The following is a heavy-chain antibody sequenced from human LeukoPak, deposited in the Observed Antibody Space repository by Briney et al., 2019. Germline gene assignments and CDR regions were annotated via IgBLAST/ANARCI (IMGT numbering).Heavy chain of an antibody. V-gene: IGHV3-48*01. D-gene: IGHD3-9*01. CDR1: GFTFGKYW. Sequence: PGGSLRLSCVASGFTFGKYWMSWVRQAPGKGLEWVSYISTSSTTIYYADSVKGRFTISRDNAKNSLYLQMNSLRAEDAAVYYCARGALTALDYWGQGTLVTVSS. CDR3: ARGALTALDY. J-gene: IGHJ4*01. CDR2: ISTSSTTI.